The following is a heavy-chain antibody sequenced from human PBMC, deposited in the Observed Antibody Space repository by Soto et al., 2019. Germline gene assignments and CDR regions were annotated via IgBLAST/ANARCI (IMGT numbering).Heavy chain of an antibody. CDR1: GFTFSSYA. J-gene: IGHJ4*02. V-gene: IGHV3-30*04. Sequence: QVQLVESGGGVVQPGRSLRLSCAASGFTFSSYAMHWVRQAPGKGLEWVAVISYDGRNKDYAASVKGRFTISRDNSKTRYRNMTSWRAEDTAVYYCVRDNSRYRSGWTNRHLDYWGQGTLVTVSS. D-gene: IGHD6-19*01. CDR2: ISYDGRNK. CDR3: VRDNSRYRSGWTNRHLDY.